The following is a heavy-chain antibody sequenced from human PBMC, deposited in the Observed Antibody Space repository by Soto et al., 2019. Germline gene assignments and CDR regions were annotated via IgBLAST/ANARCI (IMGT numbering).Heavy chain of an antibody. V-gene: IGHV3-30*18. CDR1: GFTFSSYG. CDR2: ISYDGSNK. J-gene: IGHJ4*02. Sequence: GGSLRLSCAASGFTFSSYGMHWVRQAPGKGLEWVAIISYDGSNKYYADSVKGRFTISRDNSKNTLFLQMNSLRAEDTAVYYCAKDVVSGDLDYWGQGTLVTVSS. CDR3: AKDVVSGDLDY.